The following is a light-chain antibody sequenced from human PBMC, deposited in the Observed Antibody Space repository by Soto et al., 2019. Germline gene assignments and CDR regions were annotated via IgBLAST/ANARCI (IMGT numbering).Light chain of an antibody. CDR2: GAF. V-gene: IGKV3-20*01. Sequence: EIVLTQSPGTLSLSPGERVTLSCRASQSVSSTYLAWYQHKPGQAPRLLIYGAFSRATGIPDRFSGSGSGTDFTLTISRLEPEDFAVYYCHRYGSSPWTFGQGTKVDIK. CDR1: QSVSSTY. J-gene: IGKJ1*01. CDR3: HRYGSSPWT.